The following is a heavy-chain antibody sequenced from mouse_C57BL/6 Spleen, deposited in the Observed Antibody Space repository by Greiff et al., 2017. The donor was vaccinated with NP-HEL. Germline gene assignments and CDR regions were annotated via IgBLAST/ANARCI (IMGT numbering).Heavy chain of an antibody. J-gene: IGHJ3*01. V-gene: IGHV1-15*01. CDR2: IDPETGGT. CDR1: GYTFTDYE. Sequence: VKLQESGAELVRPGASVTLSCKASGYTFTDYEMHWVKQTPVHGLEWIGAIDPETGGTAYNQKFKGKAILTADKSSSTAYMELRSLTSEDSAVYYCTRGFITTVVPFAYWGQGTLVTVSA. CDR3: TRGFITTVVPFAY. D-gene: IGHD1-1*01.